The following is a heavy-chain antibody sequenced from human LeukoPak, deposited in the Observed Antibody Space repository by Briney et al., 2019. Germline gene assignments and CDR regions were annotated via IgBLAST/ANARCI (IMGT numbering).Heavy chain of an antibody. D-gene: IGHD1-26*01. J-gene: IGHJ4*02. CDR2: IGGSGGDT. Sequence: GGSLRLSCAGSGFSFSSFVMSWVRQAPGKGLEWVSAIGGSGGDTYYADSVKGRFTISRDNSKNTLYLQMNGLRAEDTAVYYCAKPLGWEVLRVDCWGQGTLVTASS. CDR1: GFSFSSFV. CDR3: AKPLGWEVLRVDC. V-gene: IGHV3-23*01.